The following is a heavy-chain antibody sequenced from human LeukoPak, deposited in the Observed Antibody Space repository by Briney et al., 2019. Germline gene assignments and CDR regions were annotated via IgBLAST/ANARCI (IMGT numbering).Heavy chain of an antibody. J-gene: IGHJ4*02. CDR3: SHSSGYYFSSIDY. Sequence: SETLSLTCAVYGGSFSGYYWSWIRQPPGKGLEWIGEINHSGSTNYNPSLKSRVTISVDTSKNQFSLKLSSVTAADTAVYFCSHSSGYYFSSIDYWGQGTLVTVSS. CDR1: GGSFSGYY. D-gene: IGHD3-22*01. V-gene: IGHV4-34*03. CDR2: INHSGST.